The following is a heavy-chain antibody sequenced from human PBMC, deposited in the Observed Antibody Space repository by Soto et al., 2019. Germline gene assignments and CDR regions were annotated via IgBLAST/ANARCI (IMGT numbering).Heavy chain of an antibody. D-gene: IGHD3-10*01. V-gene: IGHV3-23*01. J-gene: IGHJ6*03. Sequence: PGGSLRLSCAASGFTFSSYAMSWVRQAPGKGLEWVSAISGSGGSTYYADSVKGRFTISRDNSKNTLYLQMNSLRAEDTAVYYCAKGDTMVWGVTDYYNYIAVWRQETTLTASS. CDR3: AKGDTMVWGVTDYYNYIAV. CDR1: GFTFSSYA. CDR2: ISGSGGST.